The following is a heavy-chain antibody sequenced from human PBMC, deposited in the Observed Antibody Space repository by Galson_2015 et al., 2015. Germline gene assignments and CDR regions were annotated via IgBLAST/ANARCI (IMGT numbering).Heavy chain of an antibody. J-gene: IGHJ2*01. CDR3: VRGLGWYFDF. D-gene: IGHD3-10*01. Sequence: SLRLSCAASGFTFSSRWMSWVRQAPGKGLEWVANIKQGASETYYVDSVKGRFTISRDDAKISLFLQMNSLRAEDTAVYYCVRGLGWYFDFWGRGTLVTVSS. CDR1: GFTFSSRW. V-gene: IGHV3-7*01. CDR2: IKQGASET.